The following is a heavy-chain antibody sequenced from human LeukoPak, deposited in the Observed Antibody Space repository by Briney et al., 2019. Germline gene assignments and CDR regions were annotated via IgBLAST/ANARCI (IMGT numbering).Heavy chain of an antibody. CDR2: IIPIFGTA. D-gene: IGHD3-10*01. J-gene: IGHJ6*03. CDR1: GGTFSSYA. CDR3: ATPVPHGSDPSLYYYYMDV. Sequence: SVKVSCKASGGTFSSYAISWVRQAPGQGLEWMGGIIPIFGTANYAQKFQGRVTITADESTSTAYMELSSLRAEDTAVYYCATPVPHGSDPSLYYYYMDVWGKGTTVTISS. V-gene: IGHV1-69*13.